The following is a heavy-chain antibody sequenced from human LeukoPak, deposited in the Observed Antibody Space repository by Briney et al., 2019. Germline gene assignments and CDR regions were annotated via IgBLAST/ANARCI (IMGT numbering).Heavy chain of an antibody. D-gene: IGHD5-18*01. Sequence: GGSLRLSCAASGFTFSSYAMSWVRQAPGKGLEWVSAISGSGGSTYYADSVKGRFTISRDKSKNTLYLQMNSLRAEDTAVYYCAKDLGYSYGRYYFDYWGQGTLVTVSS. CDR2: ISGSGGST. CDR3: AKDLGYSYGRYYFDY. J-gene: IGHJ4*02. CDR1: GFTFSSYA. V-gene: IGHV3-23*01.